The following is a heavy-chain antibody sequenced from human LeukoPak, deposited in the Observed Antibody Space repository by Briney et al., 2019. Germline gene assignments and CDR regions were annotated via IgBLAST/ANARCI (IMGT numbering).Heavy chain of an antibody. V-gene: IGHV4-59*01. CDR1: GGSISSYY. D-gene: IGHD6-13*01. CDR2: IYYSGST. Sequence: SETLSLTCTVSGGSISSYYWSWIRQPPGKGLEWIGYIYYSGSTNYNPSLKSRVTISVDTPKNQFSLKLSSVTAADTAVYYCARGEYSSSWYRPYYFDYWGQGTLVTVSS. CDR3: ARGEYSSSWYRPYYFDY. J-gene: IGHJ4*02.